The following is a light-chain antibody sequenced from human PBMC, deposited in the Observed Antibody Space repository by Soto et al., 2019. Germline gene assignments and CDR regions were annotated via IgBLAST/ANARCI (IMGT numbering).Light chain of an antibody. CDR1: QNINFN. Sequence: ETLMTQSPATLSASPGERVTLSCRASQNINFNLAWYQQKPGQAPRVLIYGASSRATGIPARFSGSGSGTDFTLTISSLEPEDFAVYYCQQRSDWPSTFGGGTKVEIK. CDR2: GAS. CDR3: QQRSDWPST. V-gene: IGKV3-11*01. J-gene: IGKJ4*01.